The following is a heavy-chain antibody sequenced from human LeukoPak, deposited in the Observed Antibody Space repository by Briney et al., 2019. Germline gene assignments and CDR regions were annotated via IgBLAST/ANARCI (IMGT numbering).Heavy chain of an antibody. CDR1: SGSISSASYY. V-gene: IGHV4-39*07. CDR2: IYYSGST. D-gene: IGHD3-10*01. Sequence: SSETLSLTCTVSSGSISSASYYWGWIRQPPGKGLEWIGTIYYSGSTYYNPSLKSRVTISVDTSKNQFSLKLSSVTAADTAVYYCASNYYGSGSLDYWGQGNLVTVSS. J-gene: IGHJ4*02. CDR3: ASNYYGSGSLDY.